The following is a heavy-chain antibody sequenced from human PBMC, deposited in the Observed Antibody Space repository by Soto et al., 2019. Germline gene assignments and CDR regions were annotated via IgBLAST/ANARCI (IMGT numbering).Heavy chain of an antibody. CDR3: ARDVNYGEFDY. CDR2: IYSGGNT. J-gene: IGHJ4*02. CDR1: GFTVSSNY. Sequence: EVQLVESGGGLVQPGGSLRLSCAASGFTVSSNYMSWVRQAPGKGLEWVSVIYSGGNTYYADSVKGRFTISRDNSKNTLYLQMNSLRAEDTAVYYGARDVNYGEFDYWGREPWSPSPQ. V-gene: IGHV3-66*01. D-gene: IGHD4-17*01.